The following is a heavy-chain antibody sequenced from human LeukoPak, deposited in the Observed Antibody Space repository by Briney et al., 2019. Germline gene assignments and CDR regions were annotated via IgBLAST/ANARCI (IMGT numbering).Heavy chain of an antibody. V-gene: IGHV4-39*07. CDR1: GGSISSSSYY. CDR3: ARRHSSSWYYFDY. CDR2: IYYSGST. D-gene: IGHD6-13*01. Sequence: SETLSLTCTVSGGSISSSSYYWGWIRQPPGKGLEWIGSIYYSGSTYYNPSLKSRVTISVDTSKNQFSLKLSSVTAEDTAVYYCARRHSSSWYYFDYWGQGTLVTVSS. J-gene: IGHJ4*02.